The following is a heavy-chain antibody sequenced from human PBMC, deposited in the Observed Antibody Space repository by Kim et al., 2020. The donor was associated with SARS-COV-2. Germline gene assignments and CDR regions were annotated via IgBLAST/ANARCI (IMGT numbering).Heavy chain of an antibody. CDR1: GFTFSSYG. D-gene: IGHD3-3*01. CDR3: AKGGDFWSGYFYYYYYY. V-gene: IGHV3-30*18. CDR2: ISYDGSNK. Sequence: GGSLRLSCAASGFTFSSYGMHWVRQAPGKGLEWVAVISYDGSNKYYADSVKGRFTISRDNSKNTLYLQMNSLRAEDTAVYYCAKGGDFWSGYFYYYYYY. J-gene: IGHJ6*03.